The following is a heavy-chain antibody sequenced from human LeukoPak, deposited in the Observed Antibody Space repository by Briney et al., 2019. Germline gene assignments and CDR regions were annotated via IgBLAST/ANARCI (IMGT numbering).Heavy chain of an antibody. CDR1: GGSISSYY. CDR3: ARHVEMATSSYSDL. V-gene: IGHV4-59*08. J-gene: IGHJ2*01. CDR2: IYYSGST. D-gene: IGHD5-24*01. Sequence: SETLSLTCTVSGGSISSYYWSWIRQPPGKGLEWIGYIYYSGSTNYNPSLKSRVTISVDTSKNQFSLKLSSVTAADTAVYYCARHVEMATSSYSDLWGGGTLVTVSS.